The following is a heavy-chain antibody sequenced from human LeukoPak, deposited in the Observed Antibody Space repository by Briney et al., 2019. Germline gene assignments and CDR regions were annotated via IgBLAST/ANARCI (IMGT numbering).Heavy chain of an antibody. D-gene: IGHD6-13*01. CDR1: GFTFSSYA. CDR2: ISGSGGST. V-gene: IGHV3-23*01. CDR3: AKDHFSSSWYS. J-gene: IGHJ4*02. Sequence: GGSLRLSCAASGFTFSSYAMSWVRQAPGKGLEGVSAISGSGGSTYYADSVKGRFTISRDNSKNTLYLQMNSLRAEDTAVYYCAKDHFSSSWYSWGQGTLVTVSS.